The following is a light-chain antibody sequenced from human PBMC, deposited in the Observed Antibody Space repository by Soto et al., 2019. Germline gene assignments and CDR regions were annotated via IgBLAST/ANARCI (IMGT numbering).Light chain of an antibody. V-gene: IGKV3-15*01. CDR1: QIISSD. Sequence: IVLTHSPATMSLSPGERATLSCRARQIISSDLAWYQQKPGQAPRLLTYGASTRATGIPARFSGSGSGTEFTLTISSLQPEDFAVYYCQQYYNWPRTFGQGTKVDIK. CDR2: GAS. J-gene: IGKJ1*01. CDR3: QQYYNWPRT.